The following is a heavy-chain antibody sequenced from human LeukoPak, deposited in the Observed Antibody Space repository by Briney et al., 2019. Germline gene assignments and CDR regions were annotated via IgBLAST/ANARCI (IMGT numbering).Heavy chain of an antibody. D-gene: IGHD6-19*01. J-gene: IGHJ6*02. CDR2: TSSSGSTL. CDR1: GFTFSSYE. Sequence: QSGGSLRLSCAASGFTFSSYEMNWVRHAPGKGLEWVSYTSSSGSTLYYADSVKGRFTISRDNPTNPLYLQMNSLRGDDTPVYYCARGDPIGSGWYKSYCYYGMDVWGQGTTVTVSS. CDR3: ARGDPIGSGWYKSYCYYGMDV. V-gene: IGHV3-48*03.